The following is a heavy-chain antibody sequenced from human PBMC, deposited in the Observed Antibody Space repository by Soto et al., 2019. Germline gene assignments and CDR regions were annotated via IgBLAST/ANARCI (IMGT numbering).Heavy chain of an antibody. J-gene: IGHJ3*02. D-gene: IGHD3-22*01. V-gene: IGHV3-7*05. CDR1: GFTFSSYW. CDR3: ASTNLVVGGNIAFDI. CDR2: INPAGTAK. Sequence: EVQLVESGGGLVQPGGTLRLSCAASGFTFSSYWMTWVRQAPGEGLEWVANINPAGTAKYYVDSVKGRFTISRDNAKNSVYLQMNSLRAEDTAVYYWASTNLVVGGNIAFDIWGIGKMVTVSS.